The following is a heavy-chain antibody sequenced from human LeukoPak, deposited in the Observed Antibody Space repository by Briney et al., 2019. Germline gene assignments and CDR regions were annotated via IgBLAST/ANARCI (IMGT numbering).Heavy chain of an antibody. CDR2: ISVSGGST. J-gene: IGHJ4*02. Sequence: GGSLRLSCAASGFTFNNYAMSWVRPGPGKGLEWVSGISVSGGSTFYADSVKGRFTISRDNTKNPLDLQMNSLRAEDRAVYYWAKGGSTSCPDYWGQGTLVTVSS. CDR1: GFTFNNYA. CDR3: AKGGSTSCPDY. D-gene: IGHD2-2*01. V-gene: IGHV3-23*01.